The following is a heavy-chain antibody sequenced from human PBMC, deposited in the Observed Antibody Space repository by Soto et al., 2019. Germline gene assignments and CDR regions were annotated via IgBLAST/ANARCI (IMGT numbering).Heavy chain of an antibody. D-gene: IGHD6-13*01. CDR3: ARHRGSAAGTWGCFDP. V-gene: IGHV5-51*01. Sequence: PGESLKISCKGSGYSFTSYWIGWVRQMPGKGLEWMGIIYPGDSDTRYSPSFQGQVTISADKSISTAYLQWSSPKASDTAMYYCARHRGSAAGTWGCFDPWGQGTLVTVSS. J-gene: IGHJ5*02. CDR2: IYPGDSDT. CDR1: GYSFTSYW.